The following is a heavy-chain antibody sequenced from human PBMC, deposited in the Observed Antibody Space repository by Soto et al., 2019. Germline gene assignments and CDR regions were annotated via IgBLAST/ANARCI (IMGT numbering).Heavy chain of an antibody. Sequence: SVKVSCKASGGTFSSYAISWVRQAPGQGLEWMGGIIPIFGTANYAQKFQGRVTITADESTSTAYMELSSLRSEDTAVYYCARGVSGSYPFDYWGQGTLVTVSS. J-gene: IGHJ4*02. D-gene: IGHD3-10*01. CDR2: IIPIFGTA. V-gene: IGHV1-69*13. CDR1: GGTFSSYA. CDR3: ARGVSGSYPFDY.